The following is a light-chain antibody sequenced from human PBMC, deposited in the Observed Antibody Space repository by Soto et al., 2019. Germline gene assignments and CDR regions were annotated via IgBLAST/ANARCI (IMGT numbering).Light chain of an antibody. CDR1: QSVGIN. V-gene: IGKV3-11*01. CDR2: DAS. J-gene: IGKJ4*02. CDR3: QQRSSWPQLT. Sequence: EIVLTQSPATLSLSPGERATLSCRASQSVGINLAWYQHKPGQAPRLLIYDASNRATGIPARFSGSGSGTDFTLTISSLEPEDSAVYYCQQRSSWPQLTFGGGTKVEI.